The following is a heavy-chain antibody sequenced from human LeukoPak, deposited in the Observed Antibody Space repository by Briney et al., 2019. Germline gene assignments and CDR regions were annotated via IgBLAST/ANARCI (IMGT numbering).Heavy chain of an antibody. CDR1: GGSFSGYY. D-gene: IGHD6-25*01. CDR2: INHSGST. V-gene: IGHV4-34*01. CDR3: SSGPYVDY. Sequence: SETLSLTCAVYGGSFSGYYWSWIRQPPGKGLEWIGEINHSGSTNYNPSLKSRVTISVGTSKNQFSLKLSSVTAADTAVYFCSSGPYVDYWGQGTLVTVSS. J-gene: IGHJ4*02.